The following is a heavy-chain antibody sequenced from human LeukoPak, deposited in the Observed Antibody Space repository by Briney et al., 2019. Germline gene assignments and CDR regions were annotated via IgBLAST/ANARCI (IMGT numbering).Heavy chain of an antibody. V-gene: IGHV4-34*01. Sequence: SETLSLSCAVYGGSSSGYYWSWIRQPPGKGLEWIGEINHSVSTNYNPSLKSRVTISVDTSKNQFSLKLSSVTAADTAVYYRARGIRDFDWLQRRPLVVPWFDPWGQGTLVTVSS. CDR1: GGSSSGYY. CDR3: ARGIRDFDWLQRRPLVVPWFDP. CDR2: INHSVST. D-gene: IGHD3-9*01. J-gene: IGHJ5*02.